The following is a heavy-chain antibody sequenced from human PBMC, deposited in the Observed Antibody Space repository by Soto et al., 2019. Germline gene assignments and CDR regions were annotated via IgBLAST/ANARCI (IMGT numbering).Heavy chain of an antibody. D-gene: IGHD3-22*01. V-gene: IGHV1-3*01. Sequence: ASVKVSCKASGYTFTSYAMHWVRQAPGQRLEWMGWINAGNGNTKYSQKFQGRVTITRDTSASTAYMELSSLRSEDTAVYYCARGIFAYDSSGHFDYWGQGTLVTVSS. CDR3: ARGIFAYDSSGHFDY. CDR1: GYTFTSYA. J-gene: IGHJ4*02. CDR2: INAGNGNT.